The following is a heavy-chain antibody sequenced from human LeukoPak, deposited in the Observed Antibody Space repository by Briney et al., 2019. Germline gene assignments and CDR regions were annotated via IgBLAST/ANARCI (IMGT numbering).Heavy chain of an antibody. J-gene: IGHJ5*01. Sequence: SETLSLTCTVSGGSISSGSYYWSWIRQPAGTGLEWIGRIYTSGSTNYNPSLKSRVTISVDTSKNQFSLKLSSVTAADTAVYYCARGQQLVPNWFDSWGQGTLVTVSS. CDR1: GGSISSGSYY. CDR3: ARGQQLVPNWFDS. CDR2: IYTSGST. V-gene: IGHV4-61*02. D-gene: IGHD6-13*01.